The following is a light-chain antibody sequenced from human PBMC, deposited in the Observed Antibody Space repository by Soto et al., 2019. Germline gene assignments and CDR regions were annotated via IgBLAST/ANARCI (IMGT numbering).Light chain of an antibody. J-gene: IGKJ4*01. CDR1: QSVSSN. V-gene: IGKV3D-15*01. Sequence: EIVMTQSPATLSVSPVDRSTLSCRASQSVSSNLAWYQQKPGQAPSLLIYAASTRATGIPARFSGSGSGTDFPLTISSLQSEDFAVYYCQQYNNWPLTFGGGTKV. CDR2: AAS. CDR3: QQYNNWPLT.